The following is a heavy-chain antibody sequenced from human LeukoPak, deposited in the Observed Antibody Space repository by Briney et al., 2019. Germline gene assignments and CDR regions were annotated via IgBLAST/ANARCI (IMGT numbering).Heavy chain of an antibody. CDR3: ARVNSMLVLLITYYDCYYMAV. J-gene: IGHJ6*03. CDR2: IRYDGSNK. CDR1: GFTLSSYG. V-gene: IGHV3-30*02. Sequence: GGSLRLSCAASGFTLSSYGMHWVRQAPGKGLEWVAFIRYDGSNKYYADSVKGRFTISRDNSKNTLYLQMNSLRAEDTAEYYCARVNSMLVLLITYYDCYYMAVWGKGTTVTISS. D-gene: IGHD3-22*01.